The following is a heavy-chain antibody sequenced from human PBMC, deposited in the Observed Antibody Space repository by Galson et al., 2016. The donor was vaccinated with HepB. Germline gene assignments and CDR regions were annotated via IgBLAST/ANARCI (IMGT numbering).Heavy chain of an antibody. CDR3: ARRLTHDSIIWDIDY. Sequence: QSGAEVKKPGESLRISCKGSGYSFTDYWIGWVRQMPGKGLEWMGIIYPGDSHTRYSPSFQGQVTISADKSISTAYLQWSSLKASDTAIYYCARRLTHDSIIWDIDYWGHGTLVTVSS. V-gene: IGHV5-51*01. CDR1: GYSFTDYW. J-gene: IGHJ4*03. CDR2: IYPGDSHT. D-gene: IGHD3-16*01.